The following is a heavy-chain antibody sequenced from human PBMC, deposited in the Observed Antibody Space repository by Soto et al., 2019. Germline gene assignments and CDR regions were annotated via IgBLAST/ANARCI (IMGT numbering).Heavy chain of an antibody. CDR1: GGSFSGYY. J-gene: IGHJ4*02. CDR3: ARGRRY. CDR2: INHSGST. V-gene: IGHV4-34*01. Sequence: QVQLQQWGAGLLKPSETLSLTCAVYGGSFSGYYWSWIRQPPGKGLEWIGEINHSGSTNYNPSLQSRVTLSVGTSKNQFSLKLSSVTAPDTAVYYCARGRRYWGQGTLVTVSS.